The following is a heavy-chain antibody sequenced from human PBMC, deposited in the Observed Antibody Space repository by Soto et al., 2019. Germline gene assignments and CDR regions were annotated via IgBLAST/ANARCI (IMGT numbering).Heavy chain of an antibody. CDR3: APSGKFFWYFEL. Sequence: VELVQSGAEVKKPGASVKVSCRASTYDFIGYYMHWVRQAPGQGLEWMGWINPKNGATMYAQNFKGRVTVTRDSSIGTVYMELRSLRSDDTAVYSCAPSGKFFWYFELWGRGTLITVSS. J-gene: IGHJ2*01. CDR2: INPKNGAT. D-gene: IGHD1-26*01. CDR1: TYDFIGYY. V-gene: IGHV1-2*02.